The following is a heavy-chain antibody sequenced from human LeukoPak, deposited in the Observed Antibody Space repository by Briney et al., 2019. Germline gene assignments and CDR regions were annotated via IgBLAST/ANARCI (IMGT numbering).Heavy chain of an antibody. CDR2: INHSGST. CDR3: ANLRGYSYGAGDY. V-gene: IGHV4-34*01. J-gene: IGHJ4*02. Sequence: SETLSLTCAVYGGSFSGYYWSWIRQPPGKGLEWIGEINHSGSTNYNPSLKSRVTISVDTSKNQSSLKLSSVTAADTAVYYCANLRGYSYGAGDYWGQGTLVTVSS. CDR1: GGSFSGYY. D-gene: IGHD5-18*01.